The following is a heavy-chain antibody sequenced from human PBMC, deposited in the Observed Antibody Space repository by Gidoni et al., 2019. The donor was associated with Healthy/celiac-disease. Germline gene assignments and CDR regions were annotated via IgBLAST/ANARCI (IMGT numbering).Heavy chain of an antibody. V-gene: IGHV4-4*03. J-gene: IGHJ3*02. CDR1: GGSISSSNW. D-gene: IGHD6-25*01. Sequence: QVQLQESGPGLVKPPGTLSLTCAVSGGSISSSNWWSWVRQPPGKGLEWIGEIYHSGSTNYNPSLKSRVTISVDKSKNQFSLKLSSVTAADTAVYYCARDRGTQRGLTHDAFDIWGQGTMVTVSS. CDR2: IYHSGST. CDR3: ARDRGTQRGLTHDAFDI.